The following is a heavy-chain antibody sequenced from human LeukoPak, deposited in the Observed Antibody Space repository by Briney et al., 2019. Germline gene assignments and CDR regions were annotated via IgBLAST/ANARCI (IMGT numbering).Heavy chain of an antibody. V-gene: IGHV3-7*04. CDR2: INENGGAK. J-gene: IGHJ4*02. CDR3: ARLVWGISATGLDY. CDR1: GFTFNSYW. Sequence: GGSLRLSCAASGFTFNSYWLGWVRQGPGKGLEWVANINENGGAKYYVGSVKGRFTISRDNAKNSLYVQMNSLRAEDTAVYYCARLVWGISATGLDYWGQGTLVTVSS. D-gene: IGHD6-13*01.